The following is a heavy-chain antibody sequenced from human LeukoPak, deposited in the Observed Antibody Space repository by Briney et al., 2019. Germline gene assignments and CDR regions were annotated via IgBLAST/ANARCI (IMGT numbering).Heavy chain of an antibody. CDR3: ARDPDYYDSSGYLGPLWFGY. V-gene: IGHV1-69*04. Sequence: SVKVSCKXSGGTFSSYTISWVRQAPGQGLERMGRIIPILGIANYAQKFQGRVTITADKSTSTAYMELSSLRSEDTAVYYCARDPDYYDSSGYLGPLWFGYWGQGTLVTVSS. J-gene: IGHJ4*02. CDR2: IIPILGIA. CDR1: GGTFSSYT. D-gene: IGHD3-22*01.